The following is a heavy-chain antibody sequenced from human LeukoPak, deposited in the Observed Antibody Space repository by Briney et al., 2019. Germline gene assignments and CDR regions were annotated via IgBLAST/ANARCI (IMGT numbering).Heavy chain of an antibody. CDR3: ARDRGSYTLEY. V-gene: IGHV3-21*01. CDR2: ITSSGRYI. CDR1: GFTFTNYN. D-gene: IGHD1-26*01. Sequence: GGSLRLSCAASGFTFTNYNMDWVRQAPGKGLEWVSSITSSGRYIDYADSVKGRFTISRDNAKNSLYLQMNSLRAEDTAVYYCARDRGSYTLEYWGQGTLVTVSS. J-gene: IGHJ4*02.